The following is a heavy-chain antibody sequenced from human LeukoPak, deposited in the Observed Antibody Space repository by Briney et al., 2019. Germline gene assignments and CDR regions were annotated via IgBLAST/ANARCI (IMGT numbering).Heavy chain of an antibody. CDR2: ISGSGGST. D-gene: IGHD4-17*01. CDR1: GFTFSSYA. J-gene: IGHJ4*02. V-gene: IGHV3-23*01. Sequence: GGFLRLSCAASGFTFSSYAMSWVRQAPGKGLEWVSAISGSGGSTYYADSVKGRFTISRDNSKNTLYLQMNSLRAEDTAVYYCAKNRYGDYDVDYWGQGTLVTVSS. CDR3: AKNRYGDYDVDY.